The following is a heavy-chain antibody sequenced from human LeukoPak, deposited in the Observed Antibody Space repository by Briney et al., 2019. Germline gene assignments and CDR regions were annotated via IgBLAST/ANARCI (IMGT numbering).Heavy chain of an antibody. CDR1: GSTFTFYA. Sequence: GGSLRLSCAASGSTFTFYAMSWVRQAPGKGLEWVSAISGSGGSTYYADSVKGRFTISRDNSKNTLYLQMNSLRAEDTAVYYCAKWDGDLFYYYYMDVGGKGTTVTVSS. CDR3: AKWDGDLFYYYYMDV. CDR2: ISGSGGST. J-gene: IGHJ6*03. D-gene: IGHD4-17*01. V-gene: IGHV3-23*01.